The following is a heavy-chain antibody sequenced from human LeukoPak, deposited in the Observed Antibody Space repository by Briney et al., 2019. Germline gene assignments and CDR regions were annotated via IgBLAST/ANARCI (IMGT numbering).Heavy chain of an antibody. Sequence: GGSLRLSCAASGFTSDDYAMHWVREAPGPGRGWGSGISWNIGGIGYADSVKGRFTISRDNTKNSLYLQMSRPRAEDTALYYSAKDIILAAAGTSCAFDIWGQGTMVSVSS. CDR2: ISWNIGGI. CDR1: GFTSDDYA. J-gene: IGHJ3*02. V-gene: IGHV3-9*02. D-gene: IGHD6-13*01. CDR3: AKDIILAAAGTSCAFDI.